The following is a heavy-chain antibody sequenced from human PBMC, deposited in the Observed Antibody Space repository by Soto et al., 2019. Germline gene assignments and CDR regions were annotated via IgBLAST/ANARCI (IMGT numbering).Heavy chain of an antibody. Sequence: ASVKVSCKASGYTFTGYYMHWVRQAPGQGLEWMGWINPNIVATNYAQKFQGRVTMTRYTSISTAYMELSRLRSDDTAAYYCAISTMVRRVIINFYFYGMDDWGQGTTVTVSS. CDR1: GYTFTGYY. CDR2: INPNIVAT. J-gene: IGHJ6*02. CDR3: AISTMVRRVIINFYFYGMDD. D-gene: IGHD3-10*01. V-gene: IGHV1-2*02.